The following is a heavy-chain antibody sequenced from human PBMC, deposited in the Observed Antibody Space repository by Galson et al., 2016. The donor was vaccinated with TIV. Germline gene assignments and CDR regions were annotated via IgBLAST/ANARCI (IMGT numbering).Heavy chain of an antibody. D-gene: IGHD3-16*01. CDR1: GFAFSRYS. J-gene: IGHJ3*02. Sequence: SLRLSCAASGFAFSRYSIHWVRQAPGKGLEWVAVISYDGSNKYYADSVKGRFTISRDNSKNTLYLQMNSLGPEDTVIYYCARTLPVYSYGDIDVSDIWGQGTMVTVSS. CDR2: ISYDGSNK. CDR3: ARTLPVYSYGDIDVSDI. V-gene: IGHV3-30-3*01.